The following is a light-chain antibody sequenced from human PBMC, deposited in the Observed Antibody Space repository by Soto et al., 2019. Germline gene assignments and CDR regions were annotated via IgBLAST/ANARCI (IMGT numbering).Light chain of an antibody. CDR1: QSISSW. V-gene: IGKV1-5*03. CDR2: KAS. CDR3: QQYNSYSPYT. J-gene: IGKJ2*01. Sequence: DIQMTQSPSTLSASVGDRVTITCRASQSISSWLAWYQQKPGKAPKLLIYKASSLESEVPSRLSGSGSGTEFTLTISSLQPDDFATYYCQQYNSYSPYTFGQGTKLEIK.